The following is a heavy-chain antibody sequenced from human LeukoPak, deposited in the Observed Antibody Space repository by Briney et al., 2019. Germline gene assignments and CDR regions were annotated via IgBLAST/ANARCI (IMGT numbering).Heavy chain of an antibody. CDR3: ARDHRQRIRIPYSGSYYNWFDP. Sequence: PSETLSLTCAVYGGSFSGYYWSWIRQPPGKGLEWIGEINHSGSTNYNPSLKSRVTISVDTSKNQFSLKLSSVTAADTAVYYCARDHRQRIRIPYSGSYYNWFDPWGQGTLVTVSS. V-gene: IGHV4-34*01. CDR1: GGSFSGYY. J-gene: IGHJ5*02. D-gene: IGHD1-26*01. CDR2: INHSGST.